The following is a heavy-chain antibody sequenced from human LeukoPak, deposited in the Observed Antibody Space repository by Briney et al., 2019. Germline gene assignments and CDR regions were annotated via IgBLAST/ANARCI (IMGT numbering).Heavy chain of an antibody. J-gene: IGHJ4*02. V-gene: IGHV3-30-3*01. CDR3: AREPLGFGVVTLDY. Sequence: GGSLRLSCAASGFTFSSYAMHWVRQAPGKGLEWVAVISYDGSNKYYADSVKGRFTISRDNSKNTLYLQMNSLRAEDTTVYYCAREPLGFGVVTLDYWGQGTLVTVSS. CDR2: ISYDGSNK. CDR1: GFTFSSYA. D-gene: IGHD3-3*01.